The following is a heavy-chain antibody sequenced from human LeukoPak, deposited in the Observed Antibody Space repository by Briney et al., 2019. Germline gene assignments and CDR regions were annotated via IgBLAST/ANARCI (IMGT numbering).Heavy chain of an antibody. CDR2: INAGNGNT. Sequence: ASVNVSCKASGGTFSSYAISWVRQAPGQRLEWMGWINAGNGNTKYSQKFQGRVTITRDTSASTAYMELSSLRSEDTAVYYCARDFDGQWPYLPIDYWGQGTLVTVSS. CDR1: GGTFSSYA. J-gene: IGHJ4*02. D-gene: IGHD3-9*01. V-gene: IGHV1-3*01. CDR3: ARDFDGQWPYLPIDY.